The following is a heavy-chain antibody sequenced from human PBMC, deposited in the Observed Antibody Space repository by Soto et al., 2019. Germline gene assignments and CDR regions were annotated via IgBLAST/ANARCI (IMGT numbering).Heavy chain of an antibody. Sequence: GGSLRLSCAASGFTFSSYAMSWVRQAPGKGLEWVSTISGSGGGIKTKPDDGTIDYAAPVRGRFTISRDDSKNTLNLQMTSLTPDDTGVYYCTTSNLGVDFWGPGTLVTVSS. J-gene: IGHJ4*02. CDR1: GFTFSSYA. V-gene: IGHV3-15*01. CDR3: TTSNLGVDF. CDR2: IKTKPDDGTI. D-gene: IGHD1-1*01.